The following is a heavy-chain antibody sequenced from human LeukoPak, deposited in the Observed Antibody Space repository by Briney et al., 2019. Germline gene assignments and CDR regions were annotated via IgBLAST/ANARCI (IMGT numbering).Heavy chain of an antibody. V-gene: IGHV4-59*08. J-gene: IGHJ3*02. D-gene: IGHD6-13*01. CDR3: ARSCLAAAGTCAFDI. Sequence: SETLSLTCTVSGGSISSYYWSWIRQPPGKGLEWMGHIYYSGSTNYNPSLKGRVTISVDASKDQFFLNLNSVTAADTAVYYCARSCLAAAGTCAFDIWGQGTMVTVSS. CDR1: GGSISSYY. CDR2: IYYSGST.